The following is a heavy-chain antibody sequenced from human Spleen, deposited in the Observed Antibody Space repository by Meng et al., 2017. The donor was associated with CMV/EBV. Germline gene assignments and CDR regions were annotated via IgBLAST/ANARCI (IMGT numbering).Heavy chain of an antibody. J-gene: IGHJ4*02. CDR3: ARMLSASYYFDF. CDR1: GASISSGDYY. CDR2: IYYSGSS. V-gene: IGHV4-30-4*08. D-gene: IGHD3-10*02. Sequence: SETLSLTCTVSGASISSGDYYWTWIRQPPGKGQEWIGYIYYSGSSYYKPSLKSRLSISLDTSKNQFSLRLSSVTAADTAVYYCARMLSASYYFDFWGQGALVTVS.